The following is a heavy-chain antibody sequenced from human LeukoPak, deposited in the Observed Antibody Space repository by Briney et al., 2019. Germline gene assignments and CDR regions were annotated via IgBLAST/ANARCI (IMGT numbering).Heavy chain of an antibody. J-gene: IGHJ4*01. D-gene: IGHD3-10*01. CDR2: MSYDGRYR. Sequence: GTSRRLSCTTSGFTFDFYAMHWVRQAPGKGLEWVAVMSYDGRYRYYADSAKGRFTISRDNSKRTLYLEMSSLRPEDTALYYCARSELYYGSESYYHLDYWGHGTLVTVSS. CDR1: GFTFDFYA. CDR3: ARSELYYGSESYYHLDY. V-gene: IGHV3-30*03.